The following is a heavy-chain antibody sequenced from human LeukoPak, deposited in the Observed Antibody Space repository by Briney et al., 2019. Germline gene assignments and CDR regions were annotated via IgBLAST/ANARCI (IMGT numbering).Heavy chain of an antibody. CDR2: ISSSSSYI. CDR1: GCTFSSYR. V-gene: IGHV3-21*01. D-gene: IGHD1-1*01. J-gene: IGHJ4*02. CDR3: AMESWNRGFDY. Sequence: GGSLRLSCAASGCTFSSYRMNWVRQAPGKGLEWVSSISSSSSYIYYADSVKGRFTISRDNAKNSLYLQMNSLRAEDTAVYYCAMESWNRGFDYWGQGTLVTVSS.